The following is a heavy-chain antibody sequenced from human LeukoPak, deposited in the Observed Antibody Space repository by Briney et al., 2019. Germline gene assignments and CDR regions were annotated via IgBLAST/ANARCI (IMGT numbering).Heavy chain of an antibody. CDR3: AKAQWLVHDAFDI. V-gene: IGHV3-23*01. D-gene: IGHD6-19*01. CDR1: GSTFSSYA. J-gene: IGHJ3*02. CDR2: ISGSGGST. Sequence: GSLRLSCAASGSTFSSYAMSWVRQAPGKGLEWVSAISGSGGSTYYADSVKGRFTISRDNSKNTLYLQMNSLRAEDTAVYYCAKAQWLVHDAFDIWGQGTMVTVSS.